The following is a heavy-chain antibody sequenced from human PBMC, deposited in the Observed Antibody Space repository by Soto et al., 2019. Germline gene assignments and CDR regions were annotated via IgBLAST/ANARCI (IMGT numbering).Heavy chain of an antibody. D-gene: IGHD3-22*01. J-gene: IGHJ4*02. CDR3: ASIPAGYYCDSGGSGIGIDY. CDR1: GGTFSSYA. Sequence: SVKVSCKASGGTFSSYAISWVRQAPGQGLEWMGGIIPIFGTANYAQKFQGRVTITADESTSTAYMELSSLRSEDTAVYYCASIPAGYYCDSGGSGIGIDYWGQGTLVTVSS. CDR2: IIPIFGTA. V-gene: IGHV1-69*13.